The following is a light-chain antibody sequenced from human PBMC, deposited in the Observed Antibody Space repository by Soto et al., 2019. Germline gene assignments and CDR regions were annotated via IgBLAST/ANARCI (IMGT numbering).Light chain of an antibody. CDR3: QQRINWTLT. J-gene: IGKJ5*01. Sequence: EIGFTKSLCTLSVSNKGIAARSYRASQSVSSRYLAWYQQKSGQAPRLLIYDASTRATGIPARFSGSGSGTGFTLTISSLQSEDFAVYYCQQRINWTLTFGQGTRLEI. CDR2: DAS. V-gene: IGKV3-15*01. CDR1: QSVSSRY.